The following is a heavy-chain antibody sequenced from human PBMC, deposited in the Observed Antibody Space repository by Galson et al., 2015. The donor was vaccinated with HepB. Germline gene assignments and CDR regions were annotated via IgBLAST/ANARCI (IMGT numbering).Heavy chain of an antibody. V-gene: IGHV6-1*01. D-gene: IGHD2-2*01. J-gene: IGHJ4*02. CDR2: TYYRSKWYN. CDR1: GDSVSSNSAA. CDR3: ARSLRIVVVPAGYFDY. Sequence: CAISGDSVSSNSAAWNWIRQSPSRGLEWLGRTYYRSKWYNDYAVSVKSRITINPDTSKNQFSLQLNSVTPEDTAVYYCARSLRIVVVPAGYFDYWGQGTLVTVSS.